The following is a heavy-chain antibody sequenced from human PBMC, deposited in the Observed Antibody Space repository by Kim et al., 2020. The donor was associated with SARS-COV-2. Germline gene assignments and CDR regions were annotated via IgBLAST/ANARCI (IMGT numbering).Heavy chain of an antibody. CDR2: SIPIFGTA. Sequence: SVKVSCKASGGTFSSYAISWVRQAPGQGLEWMGGSIPIFGTANYAQKFQGRVTITADESTSTAYMELSSLRSEDTAVYYCARPMRGDIVVVPAAISYYYYGMDVWGQGTTVTVSS. V-gene: IGHV1-69*13. D-gene: IGHD2-2*01. CDR3: ARPMRGDIVVVPAAISYYYYGMDV. J-gene: IGHJ6*02. CDR1: GGTFSSYA.